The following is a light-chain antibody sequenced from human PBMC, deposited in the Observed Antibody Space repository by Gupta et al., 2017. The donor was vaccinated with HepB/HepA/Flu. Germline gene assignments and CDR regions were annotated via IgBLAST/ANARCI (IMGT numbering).Light chain of an antibody. CDR3: QQDCPFSI. V-gene: IGKV1-5*03. Sequence: DVQMTQSPSTLSASVGDSVTITCRASQNIYYWLAWYQQRPGKAPKLLVHTASVLESGVPERISGSGCVKDFTLTSNHRQPDDSANYYCQQDCPFSIFGQGTMLEMK. CDR1: QNIYYW. J-gene: IGKJ2*02. CDR2: TAS.